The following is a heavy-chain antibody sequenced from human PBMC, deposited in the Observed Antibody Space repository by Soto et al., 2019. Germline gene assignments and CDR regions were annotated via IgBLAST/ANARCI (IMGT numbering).Heavy chain of an antibody. CDR3: ARDGHFDFWRDPGVEP. J-gene: IGHJ5*02. Sequence: QVQLVQSGAEVKKPGSSVKVSCKASGGTFSSYTVNWVRQAPGQGLEWMGGLIPMFATAGYAQKFQGRLTITADESTNTAFMEMSSLRFEDTAIYYCARDGHFDFWRDPGVEPWGQGTLVTVSS. V-gene: IGHV1-69*01. CDR1: GGTFSSYT. CDR2: LIPMFATA. D-gene: IGHD3-3*01.